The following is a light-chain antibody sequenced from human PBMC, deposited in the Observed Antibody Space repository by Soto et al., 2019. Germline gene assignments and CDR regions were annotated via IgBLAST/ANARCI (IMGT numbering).Light chain of an antibody. CDR2: AAS. CDR1: QSISSY. CDR3: QQSYSTPRT. Sequence: DIQMTQSPSSLSASVGDRVTITCRASQSISSYLNWYQQKPGKAPKLLIYAASSLQSGVPSRFSGSGSGTDFTLTISSLQPEDFANYYCQQSYSTPRTFGGGTTVEIK. J-gene: IGKJ4*01. V-gene: IGKV1-39*01.